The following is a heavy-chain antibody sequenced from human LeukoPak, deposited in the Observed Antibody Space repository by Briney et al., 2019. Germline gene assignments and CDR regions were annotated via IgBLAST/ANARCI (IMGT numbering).Heavy chain of an antibody. Sequence: SETLSLTCTVSGGSISNYYWSWIRQPPGKGLEWIGFIYYTGSTDYNPSLKSRVTISVDTSKNQFSLKLSSVTAADTAVYYCARGRWLQVPDRWGQGTLVTVSS. CDR3: ARGRWLQVPDR. V-gene: IGHV4-59*01. CDR2: IYYTGST. D-gene: IGHD5-24*01. J-gene: IGHJ4*02. CDR1: GGSISNYY.